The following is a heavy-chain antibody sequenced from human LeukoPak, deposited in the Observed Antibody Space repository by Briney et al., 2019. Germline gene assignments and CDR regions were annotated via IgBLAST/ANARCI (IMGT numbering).Heavy chain of an antibody. D-gene: IGHD2-8*01. CDR2: IYYSGST. CDR1: GGSISSYY. CDR3: AAYSGYCTNGVCYDYDY. Sequence: PSETLSLTCTVSGGSISSYYWSWIRQPPGKGLEWIGYIYYSGSTNYNPSLKSRVTISVDTSKNQSSLKLSSVTAADTAVYYCAAYSGYCTNGVCYDYDYWGQGTLVTVSS. V-gene: IGHV4-59*01. J-gene: IGHJ4*02.